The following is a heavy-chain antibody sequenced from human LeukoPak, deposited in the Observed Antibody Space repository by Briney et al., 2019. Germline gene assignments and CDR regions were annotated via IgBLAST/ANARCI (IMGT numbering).Heavy chain of an antibody. CDR1: GFTFSSYG. Sequence: GGSLRLSCAASGFTFSSYGMHWVRQAPGKGLEWVAVISSDGSNQDYGDSVRGRLTISRDNSKNTLYLQMNSLRPDDTAVYYCASGASSGWYYFDYWGQGTLVTVSS. CDR3: ASGASSGWYYFDY. CDR2: ISSDGSNQ. D-gene: IGHD6-19*01. J-gene: IGHJ4*02. V-gene: IGHV3-30*03.